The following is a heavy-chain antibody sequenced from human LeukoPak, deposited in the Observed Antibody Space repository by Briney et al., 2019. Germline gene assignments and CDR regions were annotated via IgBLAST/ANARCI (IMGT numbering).Heavy chain of an antibody. Sequence: PSETLSLTCTVSGGSISSYYWSWIRQPPGKGLEWIGYIYYSGSTNYNPSLESRVTISVDTSKNQFSLKLSSVTAADTAVYYCAMGVTGPLFFDYWGQGTLVTVSS. CDR1: GGSISSYY. CDR3: AMGVTGPLFFDY. V-gene: IGHV4-59*01. CDR2: IYYSGST. J-gene: IGHJ4*02. D-gene: IGHD3-16*01.